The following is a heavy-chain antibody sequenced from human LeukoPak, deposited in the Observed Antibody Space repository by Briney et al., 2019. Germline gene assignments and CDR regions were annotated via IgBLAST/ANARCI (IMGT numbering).Heavy chain of an antibody. Sequence: GASVKVSCKASGYTFTGYYMHWVRQAPGQGLEWIGWINPNSGGTNYAQKFQGRVTMNRDTSISTAYMELSRLRSDDTAVYYCAQGDMITFGGVIVSLHFDYWGQGTLVTVSS. CDR2: INPNSGGT. D-gene: IGHD3-16*02. V-gene: IGHV1-2*02. CDR1: GYTFTGYY. J-gene: IGHJ4*02. CDR3: AQGDMITFGGVIVSLHFDY.